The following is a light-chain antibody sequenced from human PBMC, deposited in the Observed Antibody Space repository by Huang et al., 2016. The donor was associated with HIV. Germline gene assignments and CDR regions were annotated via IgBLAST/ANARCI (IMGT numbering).Light chain of an antibody. Sequence: EIVMTQSPATLSVSPGERATLACRASQTVGSNIAWYQQKIGQAPRLLIFDSSPRATGIPARFSGSESGTVFTLTISSLQSEDFAVYYCHHYNNWPPRGTFGQGTKVEIK. CDR1: QTVGSN. CDR2: DSS. CDR3: HHYNNWPPRGT. V-gene: IGKV3-15*01. J-gene: IGKJ1*01.